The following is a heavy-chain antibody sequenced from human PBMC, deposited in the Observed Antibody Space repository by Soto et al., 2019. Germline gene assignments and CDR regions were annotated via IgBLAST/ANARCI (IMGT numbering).Heavy chain of an antibody. D-gene: IGHD2-15*01. CDR3: ARGGYCSGASCAYMGHYYYYGMDV. CDR1: GGSISSSNYY. J-gene: IGHJ6*02. V-gene: IGHV4-39*02. CDR2: IYYSGST. Sequence: QLQLQESGPGLVKPSETLSLTCTVSGGSISSSNYYWGWIRQPPGKGREWIGSIYYSGSTYYNPSLKSRVTISVDTSKYQFSLKLSSVTAADTAMYYCARGGYCSGASCAYMGHYYYYGMDVWGQGTTVTVSS.